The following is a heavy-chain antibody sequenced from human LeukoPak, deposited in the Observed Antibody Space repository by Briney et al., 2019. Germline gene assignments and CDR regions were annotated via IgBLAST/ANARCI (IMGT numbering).Heavy chain of an antibody. CDR3: AKDRTWDRKKIPGFDYFDY. Sequence: GGSLRLSCAASGFTVSSNYMSWVRQAPGKGLEWVSVIYSGGSTYYADSVKGRFTISRDNSKNTLYLQMNSLRAEDTAVYYCAKDRTWDRKKIPGFDYFDYWGQGTLVTVSS. CDR2: IYSGGST. CDR1: GFTVSSNY. V-gene: IGHV3-53*05. J-gene: IGHJ4*02. D-gene: IGHD1-14*01.